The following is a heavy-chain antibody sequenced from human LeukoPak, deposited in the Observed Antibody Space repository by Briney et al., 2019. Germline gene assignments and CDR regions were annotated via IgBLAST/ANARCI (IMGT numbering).Heavy chain of an antibody. J-gene: IGHJ4*02. D-gene: IGHD6-13*01. CDR2: ISSSSSYI. CDR1: GFTFSSYR. Sequence: KSGGSLRLSCAASGFTFSSYRMTWVRQAPGKGLEWVSSISSSSSYIYYADSVKGRFTISRDNAKNSLYLQMNSLRAEDTAVYYCARVAGSWYAWGFDYWGQGTLVTVSS. CDR3: ARVAGSWYAWGFDY. V-gene: IGHV3-21*01.